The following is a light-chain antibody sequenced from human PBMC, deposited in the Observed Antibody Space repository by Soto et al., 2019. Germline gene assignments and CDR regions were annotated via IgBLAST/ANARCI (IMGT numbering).Light chain of an antibody. J-gene: IGLJ2*01. CDR1: ISDVAGYNS. Sequence: QSVLTQPPSASGSPGQSVTISCTGTISDVAGYNSVSWYQHHPGKAPKLMIYDVTKWPSGVPDRFSGSKSGNTASLTVSGLQAEDEADYYCCSYAGSNSLIFGGGTKLTVL. CDR3: CSYAGSNSLI. CDR2: DVT. V-gene: IGLV2-8*01.